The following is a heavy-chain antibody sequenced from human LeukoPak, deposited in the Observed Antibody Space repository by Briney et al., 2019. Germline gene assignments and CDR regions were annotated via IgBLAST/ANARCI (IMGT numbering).Heavy chain of an antibody. Sequence: GGSLRLSCAASGFTFSSYAMSWVRQAPGKGLEWGSAISGSGGSTYYADSVKGRFTISRDNSKNTLYLQMNSLRAEDTAIYYCAKDLGASETNYDILTGYNDFDYWGQGTLVTVSS. D-gene: IGHD3-9*01. CDR2: ISGSGGST. CDR3: AKDLGASETNYDILTGYNDFDY. J-gene: IGHJ4*02. CDR1: GFTFSSYA. V-gene: IGHV3-23*01.